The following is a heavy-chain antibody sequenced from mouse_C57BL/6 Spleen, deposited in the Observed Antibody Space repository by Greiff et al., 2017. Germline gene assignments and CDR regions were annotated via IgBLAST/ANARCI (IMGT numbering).Heavy chain of an antibody. J-gene: IGHJ3*01. CDR1: GYTFTDYY. CDR3: ASGSGGFAY. V-gene: IGHV1-76*01. CDR2: IYPGSGNT. Sequence: QVQLQQSGAELVRPGASVKLSCKASGYTFTDYYINWVQQRPGQGLEWIARIYPGSGNTYYNEKFKGKATLTAEKSSSTAYMQLSSLTSEDSAVYFCASGSGGFAYWGQGTLVTVSA.